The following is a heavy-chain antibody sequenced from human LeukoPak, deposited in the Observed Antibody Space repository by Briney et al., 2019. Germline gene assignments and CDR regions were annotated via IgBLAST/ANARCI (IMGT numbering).Heavy chain of an antibody. CDR3: ARDYPPLTVTTDYFDY. CDR1: GGTFSSYA. CDR2: IIPILGIA. J-gene: IGHJ4*02. V-gene: IGHV1-69*04. Sequence: GASVKVSCKASGGTFSSYAISWVRQAPGQGLEWMGRIIPILGIANYAQKFQGRVTITADKSTSTAYMELSSLRSEDTAVYYCARDYPPLTVTTDYFDYWGQGTLVTVSS. D-gene: IGHD4-17*01.